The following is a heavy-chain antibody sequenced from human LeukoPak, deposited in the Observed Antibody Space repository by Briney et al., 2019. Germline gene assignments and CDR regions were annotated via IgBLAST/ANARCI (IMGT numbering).Heavy chain of an antibody. J-gene: IGHJ4*02. CDR1: GGSISSCSYY. Sequence: SETLPLTCPVSGGSISSCSYYWSWIRQPAGKGLEWIGRIYTSGSTNYNLSLKRRVTISVDTSKNQFSLKLSSVSAADTAVYYCSREGAGVVVPAAKALYYWGQGTLVTVSS. D-gene: IGHD2-2*01. V-gene: IGHV4-61*02. CDR2: IYTSGST. CDR3: SREGAGVVVPAAKALYY.